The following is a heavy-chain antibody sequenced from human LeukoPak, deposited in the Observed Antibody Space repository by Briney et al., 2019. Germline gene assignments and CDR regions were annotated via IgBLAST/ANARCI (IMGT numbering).Heavy chain of an antibody. V-gene: IGHV3-23*01. CDR3: AKRETPSNKFFHY. CDR1: GFTFSSYA. D-gene: IGHD5-24*01. Sequence: PVGSLRLSCAASGFTFSSYAMSWVRQAPGEGLEWVSVIGGSDGRTYYADSVKGRFTISRDNSKNMLYLQMNRLRAEDTAVYYCAKRETPSNKFFHYWGQGTLITASS. CDR2: IGGSDGRT. J-gene: IGHJ4*02.